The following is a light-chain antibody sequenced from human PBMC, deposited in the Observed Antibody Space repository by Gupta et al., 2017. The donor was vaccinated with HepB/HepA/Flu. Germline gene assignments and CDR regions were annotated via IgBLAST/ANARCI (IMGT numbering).Light chain of an antibody. Sequence: QSALTRPRSVSGSPGQSVTISCTGTSSDVGGYNYVSWYQQHPGKAPKFMIYDVSKRPSGVPDRFSGSKSGNTASLTISGLQAEDEADYYCCSYAGSYTLLFGGGTKLTVL. V-gene: IGLV2-11*01. J-gene: IGLJ2*01. CDR2: DVS. CDR1: SSDVGGYNY. CDR3: CSYAGSYTLL.